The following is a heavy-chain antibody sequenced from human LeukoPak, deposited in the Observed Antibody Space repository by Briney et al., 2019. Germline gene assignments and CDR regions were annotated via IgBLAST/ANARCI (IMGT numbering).Heavy chain of an antibody. Sequence: PGGSLRLSCAASGFTFSSYWMHWVRHAPGKGLVWVSRINSDGSSTSYADSVKGRFTISRDNAKNTLYLQMNSLRAEDTAVYYCVKLTWGYYDSSGYSETDYWGQGTLVTVSS. CDR2: INSDGSST. CDR3: VKLTWGYYDSSGYSETDY. CDR1: GFTFSSYW. V-gene: IGHV3-74*01. J-gene: IGHJ4*02. D-gene: IGHD3-22*01.